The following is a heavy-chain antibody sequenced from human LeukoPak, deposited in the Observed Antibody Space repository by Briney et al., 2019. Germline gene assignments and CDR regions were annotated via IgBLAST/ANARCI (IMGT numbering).Heavy chain of an antibody. Sequence: GGSLRLSCAGSGFTFSSYAMSWVRQAPGKGLEWVSAISGSGGSTYYADSVKGRFTISRDNSKNTLYLQMNSLRAEDTAVYYCAKGGSSGYYYEYYFDYWGQGTLVTVSS. CDR1: GFTFSSYA. CDR3: AKGGSSGYYYEYYFDY. V-gene: IGHV3-23*01. D-gene: IGHD3-22*01. J-gene: IGHJ4*02. CDR2: ISGSGGST.